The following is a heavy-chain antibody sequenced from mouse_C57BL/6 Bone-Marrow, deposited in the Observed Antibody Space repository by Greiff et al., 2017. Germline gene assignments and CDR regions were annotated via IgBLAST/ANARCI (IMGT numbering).Heavy chain of an antibody. CDR2: INPNNGGT. Sequence: VQLQQSGPELVKPGASVKMSCKASGYTFTDYNMHWVKQSHGKSLEWIGYINPNNGGTSYNQKFKGKATLTVNKSSSTAYMELRSLTSEDSAVYYCARPSYYYGSSYDWYFDVWGTGTTVTVSS. CDR1: GYTFTDYN. J-gene: IGHJ1*03. CDR3: ARPSYYYGSSYDWYFDV. D-gene: IGHD1-1*01. V-gene: IGHV1-22*01.